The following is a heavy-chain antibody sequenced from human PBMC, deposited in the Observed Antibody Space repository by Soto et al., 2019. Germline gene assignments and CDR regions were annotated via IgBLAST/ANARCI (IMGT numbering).Heavy chain of an antibody. J-gene: IGHJ5*02. CDR2: INPYNGNR. Sequence: QVQLVQSGGELRKPGASVKVSCEASGYSFRSYGINWVRQAPGQGLEWTGWINPYNGNRNYAQKFEDRITMTTDTSTNTVYMELRSLRSDDTAVYYCARDRLRGYDSSGFYSWGQGTLVIVSS. V-gene: IGHV1-18*01. CDR3: ARDRLRGYDSSGFYS. CDR1: GYSFRSYG. D-gene: IGHD3-22*01.